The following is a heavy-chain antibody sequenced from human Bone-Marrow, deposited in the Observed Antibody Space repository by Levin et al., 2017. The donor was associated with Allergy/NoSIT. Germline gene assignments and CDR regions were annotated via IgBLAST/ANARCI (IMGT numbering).Heavy chain of an antibody. CDR1: GTSISTYY. CDR2: LYHNGNT. Sequence: SCDVSGTSISTYYWTWIRQSPGKGLEWIGNLYHNGNTNYNPSLKSRVTISADMSKRQFSLHLTSVTGADTATYFCARAPRKAWLQPWGPGILVTVSS. V-gene: IGHV4-59*01. D-gene: IGHD5-24*01. J-gene: IGHJ4*02. CDR3: ARAPRKAWLQP.